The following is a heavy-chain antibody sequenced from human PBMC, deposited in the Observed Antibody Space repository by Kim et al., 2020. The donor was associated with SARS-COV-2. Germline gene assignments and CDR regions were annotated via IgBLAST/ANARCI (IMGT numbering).Heavy chain of an antibody. D-gene: IGHD2-15*01. Sequence: YADSVKGRFTISRDNSKNTLYLQMNSLRAEDTAVYYCARGGQLLLGGFDYWGQGTLVTVSS. V-gene: IGHV3-30*01. CDR3: ARGGQLLLGGFDY. J-gene: IGHJ4*02.